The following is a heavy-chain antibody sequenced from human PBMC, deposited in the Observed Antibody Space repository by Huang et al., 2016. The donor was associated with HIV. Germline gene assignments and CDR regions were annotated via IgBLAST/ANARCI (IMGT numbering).Heavy chain of an antibody. D-gene: IGHD3-22*01. V-gene: IGHV4-30-4*08. Sequence: QVHLQESGPGLVKPSQTLSLTCTVSGGSISSGGYYWTWIRQPPGKGLEWIGYIYYRGSTYYNPSLKSLVTISVDTSKNQFSLKVTSMTAADTAVYYCGRFSYYSDSTISQYLQLWGQGALVTVSS. CDR2: IYYRGST. CDR1: GGSISSGGYY. CDR3: GRFSYYSDSTISQYLQL. J-gene: IGHJ1*01.